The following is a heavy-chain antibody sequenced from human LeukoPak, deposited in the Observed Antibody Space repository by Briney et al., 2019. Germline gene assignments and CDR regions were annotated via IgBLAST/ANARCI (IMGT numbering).Heavy chain of an antibody. J-gene: IGHJ4*02. V-gene: IGHV4-34*01. CDR1: GGSFSGYY. CDR3: ARGEYGSSLNRYYFDY. Sequence: SETLSLTCAVYGGSFSGYYWSWIRQPPGKWLEWIGEINPSGSTNYNPSLKSRVTISVDTSKNQFSLKLSSVTAADTAVYYCARGEYGSSLNRYYFDYWGQGTLVTVSS. D-gene: IGHD6-6*01. CDR2: INPSGST.